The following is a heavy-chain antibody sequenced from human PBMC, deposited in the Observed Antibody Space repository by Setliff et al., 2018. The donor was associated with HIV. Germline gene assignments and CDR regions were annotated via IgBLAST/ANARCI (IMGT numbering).Heavy chain of an antibody. CDR3: ARDQPTVYYTSWYDSGEYNWFDP. J-gene: IGHJ5*02. CDR1: GYTFTSYY. Sequence: SVKVSCKASGYTFTSYYMHWVRQAPGQGLEWMGIINPSGGSTSYAQKFQGRVTITADASTSTAYMELSSLSSEDTAVYYCARDQPTVYYTSWYDSGEYNWFDPWGQGTLVTVSS. V-gene: IGHV1-46*01. D-gene: IGHD6-13*01. CDR2: INPSGGST.